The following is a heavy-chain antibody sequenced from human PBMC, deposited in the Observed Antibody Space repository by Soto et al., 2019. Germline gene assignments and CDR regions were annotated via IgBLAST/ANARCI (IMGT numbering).Heavy chain of an antibody. J-gene: IGHJ4*02. CDR3: ARDITHVPTRQTTV. CDR2: IYYSGST. CDR1: GGSISSYY. D-gene: IGHD1-20*01. Sequence: SETLSLTCTVSGGSISSYYWSWIRQPPGKGLEWIGYIYYSGSTNYNPSLKSRVTISVDTSKNQFSLKLSSVTAADTAVYYCARDITHVPTRQTTVWGQGTLVTVSS. V-gene: IGHV4-59*01.